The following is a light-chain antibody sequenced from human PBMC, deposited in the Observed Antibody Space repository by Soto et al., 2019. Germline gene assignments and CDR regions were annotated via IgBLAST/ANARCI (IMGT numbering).Light chain of an antibody. CDR1: QSLSRH. V-gene: IGKV3-11*01. CDR2: NTY. Sequence: EIVLTQSPATLSLSPGERATLSCRASQSLSRHLAWYQQIPGQAPRLLIYNTYNRATGIPARFSGSGSGTDFPLTISSLEPEDFAVYYCQQRGDWHPTLGGGTKVEIK. J-gene: IGKJ4*01. CDR3: QQRGDWHPT.